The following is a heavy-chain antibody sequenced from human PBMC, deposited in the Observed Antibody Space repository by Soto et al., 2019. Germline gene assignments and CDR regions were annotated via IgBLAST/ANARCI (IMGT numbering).Heavy chain of an antibody. D-gene: IGHD2-15*01. CDR1: GGSFTSYI. Sequence: SVKVSCKASGGSFTSYILTWVRQAPGQGLEWMGRIIPVLGVEYYAQKFQDRVTITADKSTNTAYMELNGLRSEDPAVHYCAKSITNAYATPSYYGIDVWGPGNTVTVSS. V-gene: IGHV1-69*02. CDR3: AKSITNAYATPSYYGIDV. CDR2: IIPVLGVE. J-gene: IGHJ6*02.